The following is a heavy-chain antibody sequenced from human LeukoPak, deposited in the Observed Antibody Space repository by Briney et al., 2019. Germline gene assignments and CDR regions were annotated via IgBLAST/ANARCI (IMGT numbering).Heavy chain of an antibody. CDR2: ISGSGGSS. Sequence: PGGSLRLSCAASGFTFSSYAMSWVRQAPGKGLEWVSAISGSGGSSYYADSVKGRFTISRDNAKNSLYLQMTSLRAEDTALYYCARDYDYGDYPGYWGQGTLVTVSS. J-gene: IGHJ4*02. V-gene: IGHV3-23*01. CDR1: GFTFSSYA. D-gene: IGHD4-17*01. CDR3: ARDYDYGDYPGY.